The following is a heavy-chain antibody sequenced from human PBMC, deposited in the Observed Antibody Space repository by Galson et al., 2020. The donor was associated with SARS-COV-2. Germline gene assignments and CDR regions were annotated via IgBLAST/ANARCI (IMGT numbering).Heavy chain of an antibody. V-gene: IGHV4-59*01. CDR1: GGSISSYY. Sequence: SETLSLTCTVSGGSISSYYWSWIRQPPGKGLEWIGYIYYSGSTNYNTSLKSRVTISVDTSKNQFSLKLSSVTAADTAVYYCAIDMYDSSGWYYIYVWCKGSTFTISS. CDR2: IYYSGST. J-gene: IGHJ6*03. CDR3: AIDMYDSSGWYYIYV. D-gene: IGHD3-22*01.